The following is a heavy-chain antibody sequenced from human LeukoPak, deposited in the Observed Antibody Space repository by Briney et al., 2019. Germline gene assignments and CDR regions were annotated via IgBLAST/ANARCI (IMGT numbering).Heavy chain of an antibody. CDR3: ARESHNYYGSGSYFDY. D-gene: IGHD3-10*01. CDR1: GFTFNNYA. Sequence: GGSLRLSCAASGFTFNNYAMSWVRQAPGKGLEWVSSISGGGGNTDYADSVKGRFTISRDNSKNTLYLQMNSLRAEDTAVYYCARESHNYYGSGSYFDYWGQGTLVTVSS. J-gene: IGHJ4*02. CDR2: ISGGGGNT. V-gene: IGHV3-23*01.